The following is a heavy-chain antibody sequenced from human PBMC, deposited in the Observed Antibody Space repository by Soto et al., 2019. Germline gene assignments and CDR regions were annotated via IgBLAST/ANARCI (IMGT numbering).Heavy chain of an antibody. CDR2: VYHNGIM. Sequence: NPXGTLSLTCSVSGYSIRSGYYWCCVRQSPGKGLEWLGSVYHNGIMFHNPSFQSRVTISVDTSKNQFSLNLRSVTAADTAVYYCAALWFGELAFNYWGHGILVTVSS. D-gene: IGHD3-10*01. CDR3: AALWFGELAFNY. CDR1: GYSIRSGYY. J-gene: IGHJ4*01. V-gene: IGHV4-38-2*02.